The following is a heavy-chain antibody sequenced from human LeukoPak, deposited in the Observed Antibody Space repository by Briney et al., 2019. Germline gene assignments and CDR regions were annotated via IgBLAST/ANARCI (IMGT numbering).Heavy chain of an antibody. CDR1: GYSFTSYW. D-gene: IGHD3-3*01. J-gene: IGHJ4*02. CDR3: ARALEWLSYGGDY. CDR2: IYPGDSDT. Sequence: GESLKTSCKGSGYSFTSYWIGWVRQMPGKGLEWMGIIYPGDSDTRYSPSFQGQVTISADKSISTAYLQWSSLKASDTAMYYCARALEWLSYGGDYWGQGTLVTVSS. V-gene: IGHV5-51*01.